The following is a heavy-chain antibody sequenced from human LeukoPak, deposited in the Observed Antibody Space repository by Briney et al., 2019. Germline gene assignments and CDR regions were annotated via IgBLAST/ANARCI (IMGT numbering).Heavy chain of an antibody. CDR3: ASPPVPQAAAITPGYFYYYMDV. D-gene: IGHD6-13*01. Sequence: ASVKVSCKASGYTFTNYDINWVRQATGQGLEWIGWMNPNSGKKGYAQKFQGRVTITADKSSTTVYMELSSLRSEDTAVYYCASPPVPQAAAITPGYFYYYMDVWGKGTTVTVSS. CDR1: GYTFTNYD. CDR2: MNPNSGKK. J-gene: IGHJ6*03. V-gene: IGHV1-8*01.